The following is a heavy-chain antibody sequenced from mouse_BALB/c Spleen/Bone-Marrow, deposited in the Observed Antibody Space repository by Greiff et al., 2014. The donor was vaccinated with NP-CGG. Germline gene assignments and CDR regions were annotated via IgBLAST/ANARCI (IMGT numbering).Heavy chain of an antibody. V-gene: IGHV14-3*02. CDR3: ATYYRYDRRFAY. J-gene: IGHJ3*01. Sequence: VQLKQSGAELVKPGASVKLSCTASGFNIKDTYMHWVKQRPEQGLEWIGRIDPANGNTKYDPKFQGEATITADTSSNTAYLQLSSLTSEDTAVYYCATYYRYDRRFAYWGQGTLVTVSA. CDR1: GFNIKDTY. CDR2: IDPANGNT. D-gene: IGHD2-14*01.